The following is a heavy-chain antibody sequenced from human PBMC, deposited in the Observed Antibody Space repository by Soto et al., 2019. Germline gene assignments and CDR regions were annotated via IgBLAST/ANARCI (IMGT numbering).Heavy chain of an antibody. D-gene: IGHD3-16*01. CDR3: AMVDVYVTPSPQDV. Sequence: QVQLVQSGAEVKNPGASVKVSCKASGYTFTRYGIGWARPAPGQGLEWMGWINTYNGNTNYAQNVQGRVTLTTDTVTSTAYMELRSLRSNDTAIYYCAMVDVYVTPSPQDVWGQGTTVIVSS. CDR1: GYTFTRYG. J-gene: IGHJ6*02. V-gene: IGHV1-18*01. CDR2: INTYNGNT.